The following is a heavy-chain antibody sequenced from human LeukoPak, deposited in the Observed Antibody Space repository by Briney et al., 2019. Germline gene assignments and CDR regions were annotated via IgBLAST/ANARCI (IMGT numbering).Heavy chain of an antibody. D-gene: IGHD2-2*01. CDR2: IYYSGST. Sequence: PSETLSLTCTVSGGSISSYYWSWIRQPPGKGLEWIGYIYYSGSTNYNPSLKSRVTISVDTSKNQFSLKLSSVTAADTAVYYCARYRREPLKSIVVVPAAINTYFDYWGQGTLVTVSS. J-gene: IGHJ4*02. V-gene: IGHV4-59*01. CDR1: GGSISSYY. CDR3: ARYRREPLKSIVVVPAAINTYFDY.